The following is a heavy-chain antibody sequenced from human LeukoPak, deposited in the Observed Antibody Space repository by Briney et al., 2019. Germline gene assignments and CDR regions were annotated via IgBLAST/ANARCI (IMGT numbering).Heavy chain of an antibody. J-gene: IGHJ5*01. Sequence: SQALSLTCTVSGASIGGSYWSWIRQPAGRGLEWIGRIYSSGSANYNPSLKSRVTMSVDRSKNQFALRMNSVIAADTAVYYCARSNGFAAIDSWAHGIMVTVSS. CDR2: IYSSGSA. CDR1: GASIGGSY. CDR3: ARSNGFAAIDS. V-gene: IGHV4-4*07. D-gene: IGHD2-8*01.